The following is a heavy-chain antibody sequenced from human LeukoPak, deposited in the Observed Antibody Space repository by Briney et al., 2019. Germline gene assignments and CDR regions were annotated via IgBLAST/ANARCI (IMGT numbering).Heavy chain of an antibody. CDR2: ISAYNGNT. V-gene: IGHV1-18*01. Sequence: GASVKVSCKASGYTFTSYGISWVRQAPGQGLEWMGWISAYNGNTGYAQKLQGRVTMTTDTSTSTAYMELRSLRSDDTAVYYCARDRGTGIAAAAYDYWGQGTLVTVSS. J-gene: IGHJ4*02. D-gene: IGHD6-13*01. CDR1: GYTFTSYG. CDR3: ARDRGTGIAAAAYDY.